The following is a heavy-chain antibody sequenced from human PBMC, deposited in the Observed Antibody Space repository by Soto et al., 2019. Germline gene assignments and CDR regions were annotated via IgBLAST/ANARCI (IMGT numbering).Heavy chain of an antibody. CDR3: AKALEGGGMPTIHYFDS. V-gene: IGHV3-9*02. Sequence: EVQLVESGGGLVQPGRSLRLSCVASGFTADDYAMHWVRQAPGKGLEWVSGISSNSDTIDYADSVKGRFTISRDNAKKSLFLQMNSMRPEDTVLYYCAKALEGGGMPTIHYFDSWGQGALVTVCS. CDR2: ISSNSDTI. J-gene: IGHJ4*02. CDR1: GFTADDYA. D-gene: IGHD5-12*01.